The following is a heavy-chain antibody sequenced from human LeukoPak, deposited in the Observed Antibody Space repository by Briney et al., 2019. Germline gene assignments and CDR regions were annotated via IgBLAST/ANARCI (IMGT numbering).Heavy chain of an antibody. CDR2: IKKDGSEE. Sequence: GGSLRPSCAASGFTFSSYWMTWVRQAPGKGLEWVAIIKKDGSEEYYAGSVKGRFTISRDNAKNLLFLQLNSLRAEDTAVYYCAGGVGWVFDIWGRGTMVTVSS. D-gene: IGHD2-8*01. CDR1: GFTFSSYW. V-gene: IGHV3-7*01. J-gene: IGHJ3*02. CDR3: AGGVGWVFDI.